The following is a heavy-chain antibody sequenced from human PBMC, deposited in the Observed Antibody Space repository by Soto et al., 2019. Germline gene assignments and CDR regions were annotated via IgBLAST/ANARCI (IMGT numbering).Heavy chain of an antibody. CDR2: ISAYNGTT. CDR1: GYTFTSYA. D-gene: IGHD6-6*01. Sequence: QVQLLQSGAEVKKPGASVKVSCKTSGYTFTSYAISWVRQAPGQGLEWLGWISAYNGTTNYAQKLHDRVTMTTDTSTGTAYMDLRSLRSDDTALYYCARVEAGPSPIAARRYYFDYWGQGTLVTVSS. J-gene: IGHJ4*02. V-gene: IGHV1-18*04. CDR3: ARVEAGPSPIAARRYYFDY.